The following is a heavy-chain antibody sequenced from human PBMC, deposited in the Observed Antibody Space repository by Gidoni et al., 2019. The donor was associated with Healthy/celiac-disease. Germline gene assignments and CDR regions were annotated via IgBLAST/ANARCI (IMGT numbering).Heavy chain of an antibody. D-gene: IGHD1-26*01. CDR3: ARELSIVGATTRFDY. Sequence: QVQLVQSGAEVKKPGASVKVSCKASGYTFTSYYMHWVRQAPGQGLEWMGIINPSGGSTSYAQKFQGRFTMTRDTSTSTVYMELSSLRSEDTAVYYCARELSIVGATTRFDYWGQGTLVTVSS. J-gene: IGHJ4*02. CDR1: GYTFTSYY. V-gene: IGHV1-46*01. CDR2: INPSGGST.